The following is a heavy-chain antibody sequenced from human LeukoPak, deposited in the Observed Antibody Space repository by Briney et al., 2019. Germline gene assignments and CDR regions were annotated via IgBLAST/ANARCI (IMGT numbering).Heavy chain of an antibody. CDR2: IDYSGSA. CDR3: AKDMGIRYFDY. V-gene: IGHV4-39*07. Sequence: SEPLSLTCTVSGGSITSSSYYWGWIRQPPGKGLEWIGSIDYSGSAFYNPSLKSRVTISVDTSKNKFSLRLSSVTAADTAVYYCAKDMGIRYFDYWGQGTLVTVSS. D-gene: IGHD7-27*01. CDR1: GGSITSSSYY. J-gene: IGHJ4*02.